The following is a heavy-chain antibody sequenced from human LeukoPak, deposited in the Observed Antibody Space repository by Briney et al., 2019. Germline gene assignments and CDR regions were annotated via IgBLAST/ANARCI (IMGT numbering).Heavy chain of an antibody. CDR2: IIPIFGTA. D-gene: IGHD3-9*01. CDR3: ARSGPYDILTGYYPMYFDY. Sequence: SVKVSCKASGGTFSSYAISWVRQAPGQGLEWMGGIIPIFGTANYAQKFQGRVTITADESTSTAYMELSSLRSEDTAVYYCARSGPYDILTGYYPMYFDYWGQGTLVTVSS. V-gene: IGHV1-69*13. CDR1: GGTFSSYA. J-gene: IGHJ4*02.